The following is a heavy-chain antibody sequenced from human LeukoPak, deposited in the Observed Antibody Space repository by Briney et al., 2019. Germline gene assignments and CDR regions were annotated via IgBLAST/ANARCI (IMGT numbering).Heavy chain of an antibody. J-gene: IGHJ6*04. V-gene: IGHV3-23*01. D-gene: IGHD3-3*01. CDR3: AKDGSYYDFWDV. CDR2: ISGSGGST. Sequence: GGSLRLSCAASGFTFSSYGMSWVRQAPGKGLEWVSAISGSGGSTYYADSVKGRFTISRDNSKNTLYLQMNSLRAEDTAVYYCAKDGSYYDFWDVWGKGTTVTVSS. CDR1: GFTFSSYG.